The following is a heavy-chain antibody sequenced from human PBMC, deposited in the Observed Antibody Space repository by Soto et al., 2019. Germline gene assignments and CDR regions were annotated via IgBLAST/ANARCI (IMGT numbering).Heavy chain of an antibody. Sequence: GGSLRLSCAASGFTFDDYGMSWVRQAPGKGLEWVSGINWNGGSTGYADSVKGRFTISRDNAKNSLYLQMNSLRAEDTALYHCAILYYYGSGSSRPFDYWGQGTPVTLSS. V-gene: IGHV3-20*01. CDR1: GFTFDDYG. J-gene: IGHJ4*02. D-gene: IGHD3-10*01. CDR3: AILYYYGSGSSRPFDY. CDR2: INWNGGST.